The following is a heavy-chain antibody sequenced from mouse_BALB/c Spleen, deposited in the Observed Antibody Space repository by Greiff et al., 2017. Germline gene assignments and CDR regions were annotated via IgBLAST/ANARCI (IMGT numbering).Heavy chain of an antibody. CDR1: GFTFTDYY. J-gene: IGHJ2*01. CDR2: IRNKANGYTT. Sequence: EVMLVESGGGLVQPGGSLRLSCATSGFTFTDYYMSWVRQPPGKALEWLGFIRNKANGYTTEYSASLKGRFTISRDNSQSILYLQMNTLRAEDSATYYCARDSGAYYFDYWGQGTTLTVSS. CDR3: ARDSGAYYFDY. V-gene: IGHV7-3*02.